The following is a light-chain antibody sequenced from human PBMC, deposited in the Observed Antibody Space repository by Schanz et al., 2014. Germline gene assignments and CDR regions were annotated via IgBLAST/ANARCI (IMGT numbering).Light chain of an antibody. CDR2: EAT. J-gene: IGLJ3*02. CDR1: SSDVGSYNH. V-gene: IGLV2-14*02. Sequence: QSVLTQPASVSGSPGQSITISCTGTSSDVGSYNHVSWYQQYPGKAPKLIIYEATKWPSGISNRFSGSKSGNTASLTISGLQAEDEADYYCSSYTSRSTLFGGGTKLTVL. CDR3: SSYTSRSTL.